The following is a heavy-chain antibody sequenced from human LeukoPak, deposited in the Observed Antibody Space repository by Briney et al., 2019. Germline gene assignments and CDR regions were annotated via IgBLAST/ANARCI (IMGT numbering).Heavy chain of an antibody. J-gene: IGHJ3*02. D-gene: IGHD6-19*01. CDR2: ISAYNGNT. CDR1: GYTFTSYG. CDR3: ARVPPALVVGTLAFDI. Sequence: ASVKVSCKASGYTFTSYGISWVRQAPGQGLEWMGWISAYNGNTNYAQKLQGRVTMTTDTSTSTAYMELRSLRSDDTAVYYCARVPPALVVGTLAFDIWGQGTMVTVSS. V-gene: IGHV1-18*01.